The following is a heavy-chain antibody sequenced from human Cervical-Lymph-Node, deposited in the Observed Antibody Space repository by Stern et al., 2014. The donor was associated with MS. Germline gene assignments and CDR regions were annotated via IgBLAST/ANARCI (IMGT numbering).Heavy chain of an antibody. V-gene: IGHV3-33*01. J-gene: IGHJ4*02. CDR2: SWHDGSNK. CDR1: GFTFSSYG. Sequence: VQLVESGGGVVQPGRSLRLSCAASGFTFSSYGMQWVRQAPGKGLGWVAVSWHDGSNKYYADSVKGRFTISRDNSKNTLYLQMNSLRAEDTAVYYCAREIARYCSGGSCYPFDYWGQGTLVTVSS. D-gene: IGHD2-15*01. CDR3: AREIARYCSGGSCYPFDY.